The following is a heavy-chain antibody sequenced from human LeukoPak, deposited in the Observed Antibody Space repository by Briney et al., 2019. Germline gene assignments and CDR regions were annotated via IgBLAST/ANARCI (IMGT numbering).Heavy chain of an antibody. CDR2: IYYSGST. CDR1: GGSISSGDYY. J-gene: IGHJ6*03. CDR3: ARPSRSYYDFWSGLKPPYYMDV. V-gene: IGHV4-30-4*08. D-gene: IGHD3-3*01. Sequence: SQTLSLTCTVSGGSISSGDYYWSWNRQPPGKGLEWIGYIYYSGSTYYNPSLKSRVTISVDTSKNQFSLKLSSVTAADTAVYYCARPSRSYYDFWSGLKPPYYMDVWGKGTTVTVSS.